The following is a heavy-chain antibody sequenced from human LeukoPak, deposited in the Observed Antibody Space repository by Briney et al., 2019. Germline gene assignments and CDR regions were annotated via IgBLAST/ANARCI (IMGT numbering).Heavy chain of an antibody. CDR2: INTDGSST. J-gene: IGHJ4*02. CDR1: GFTFSSYW. CDR3: ARDPDIVVVPAAIRLGGETGNY. D-gene: IGHD2-2*02. V-gene: IGHV3-74*01. Sequence: GGSLRLSCAASGFTFSSYWMHWVRQAPGKGLVWVSRINTDGSSTSYADSVKGRFTISRDNAKNTLYLQMNSLRAEDTAVYYCARDPDIVVVPAAIRLGGETGNYWGQGTLVTVSS.